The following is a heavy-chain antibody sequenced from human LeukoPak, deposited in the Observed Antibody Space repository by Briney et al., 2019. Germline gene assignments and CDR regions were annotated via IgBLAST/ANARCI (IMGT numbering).Heavy chain of an antibody. Sequence: PGGSLSLSCAASGFIFSDYWMHWVRQGPGKGLVWVSLIKSDGSSTSYAQSVKGRFTISRDNAKNTVYVHMNSLRDEDTAVYYCARGGRYAYFLDYWGQGTLVTVSS. CDR1: GFIFSDYW. D-gene: IGHD6-19*01. J-gene: IGHJ4*02. CDR3: ARGGRYAYFLDY. V-gene: IGHV3-74*01. CDR2: IKSDGSST.